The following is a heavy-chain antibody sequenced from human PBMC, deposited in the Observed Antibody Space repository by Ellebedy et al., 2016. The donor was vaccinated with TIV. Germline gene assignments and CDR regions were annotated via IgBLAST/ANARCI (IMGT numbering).Heavy chain of an antibody. D-gene: IGHD3-9*01. CDR3: ARVAGRYWCDP. CDR1: GYTFTDYF. J-gene: IGHJ5*02. V-gene: IGHV1-18*04. Sequence: AASVKVSCKASGYTFTDYFIHWVRQAPGHGLEWMGWISVYNGNTNYAQKLQGRLTMTTDTSTSTAYMELRSLRSDDTAVYYCARVAGRYWCDPWGQGTLVTVSS. CDR2: ISVYNGNT.